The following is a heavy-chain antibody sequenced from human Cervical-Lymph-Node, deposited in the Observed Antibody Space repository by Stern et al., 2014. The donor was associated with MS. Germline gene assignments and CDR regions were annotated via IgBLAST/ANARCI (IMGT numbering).Heavy chain of an antibody. V-gene: IGHV2-70*01. Sequence: QITLKESGPALVKPTQTLTLTCSFSGFSLSTSGMCVSWIRQPPGKGLEWLSLIDWDDDKYYNTSLKTRLTISKDTSTNQVVLTMTNMDPVDTATYYCARSETAGSFNSAFDIWGQGTMVTVSS. CDR2: IDWDDDK. J-gene: IGHJ3*02. D-gene: IGHD3-9*01. CDR1: GFSLSTSGMC. CDR3: ARSETAGSFNSAFDI.